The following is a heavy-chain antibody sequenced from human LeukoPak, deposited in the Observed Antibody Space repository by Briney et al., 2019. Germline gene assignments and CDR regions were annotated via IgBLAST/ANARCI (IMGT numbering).Heavy chain of an antibody. CDR1: GFTFDDYA. V-gene: IGHV3-9*01. D-gene: IGHD3-10*01. CDR2: ISWNSGSI. Sequence: GGSLRLSCAASGFTFDDYAMHWVRQAPGKGLEWVSGISWNSGSIGYADSVKGRFTISRDNAKNSLYLQMNSLRAEDTALYYCAKDMLLWFGELTYFDYWGQGTLVTVSS. J-gene: IGHJ4*02. CDR3: AKDMLLWFGELTYFDY.